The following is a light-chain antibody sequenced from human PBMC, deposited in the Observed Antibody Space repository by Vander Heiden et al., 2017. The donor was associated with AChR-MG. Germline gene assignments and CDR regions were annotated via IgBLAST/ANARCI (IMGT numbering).Light chain of an antibody. J-gene: IGKJ3*01. CDR3: QQYKNGHPVVFT. V-gene: IGKV3-15*01. Sequence: EIVMTQSPATLSVSPGERATLSCRASQSVSSNLAWYQQKPGQAPRLLIYGASTRATGSPDRFSGSGYGKEFTLTISSLQSEEFAVYYCQQYKNGHPVVFTFGHGTKVDIK. CDR2: GAS. CDR1: QSVSSN.